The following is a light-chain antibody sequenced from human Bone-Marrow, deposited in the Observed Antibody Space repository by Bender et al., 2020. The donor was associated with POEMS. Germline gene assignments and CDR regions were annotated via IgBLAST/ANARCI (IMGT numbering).Light chain of an antibody. CDR3: AVWDDSLNGWV. V-gene: IGLV2-8*01. CDR1: SSDVGTYNY. CDR2: EVT. J-gene: IGLJ3*02. Sequence: QSALTQPASVSGSPGQSITISCTGTSSDVGTYNYVSWYQQHPGKAPKVIIYEVTKRPSGVPDRFSGSKSGNTASLTVSGLQAEDEADYYCAVWDDSLNGWVFGGGTKLTVL.